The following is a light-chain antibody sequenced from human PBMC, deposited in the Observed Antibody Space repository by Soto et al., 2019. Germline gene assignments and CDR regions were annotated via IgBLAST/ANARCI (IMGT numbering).Light chain of an antibody. CDR2: EVN. V-gene: IGLV2-8*01. J-gene: IGLJ3*02. Sequence: QSALTQPPSASGSPGQSVTISCTGTSSDIGEYNYVSWYQQNPGKAPKLIIYEVNKRPSGVPDRFSGSKSGNTASLTVSGLQAEDEADYYCSSYAGSNIFAVFGGGTKLTVL. CDR1: SSDIGEYNY. CDR3: SSYAGSNIFAV.